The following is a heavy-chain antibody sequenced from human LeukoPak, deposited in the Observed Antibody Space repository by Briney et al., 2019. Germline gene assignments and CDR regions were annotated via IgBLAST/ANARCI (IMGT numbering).Heavy chain of an antibody. J-gene: IGHJ4*02. CDR3: AKERLTTTCFDY. V-gene: IGHV3-23*01. CDR2: MSGSGGTT. D-gene: IGHD1-26*01. Sequence: GGSLRLSCAASGFSFGIYSMTWVRPAPGGGLEWVSIMSGSGGTTHNADSVKGRFTISRDNSKNTLYLQMNSLRAEDTAVYYCAKERLTTTCFDYWGQGTLVTVSS. CDR1: GFSFGIYS.